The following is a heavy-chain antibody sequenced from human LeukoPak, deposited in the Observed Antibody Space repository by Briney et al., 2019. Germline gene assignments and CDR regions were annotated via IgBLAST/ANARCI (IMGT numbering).Heavy chain of an antibody. V-gene: IGHV3-23*01. CDR1: GFTFSNFA. D-gene: IGHD6-19*01. J-gene: IGHJ6*02. Sequence: PGGSLRLSCAASGFTFSNFAVNWARQAPGKGLEWVSVIGGGDGSIYYADSVKGRFTISRDNSKNTLYLQMTSLRAEDAAIYYCAKGMGLAHYYFYGMDVWGQGTTVTVSS. CDR2: IGGGDGSI. CDR3: AKGMGLAHYYFYGMDV.